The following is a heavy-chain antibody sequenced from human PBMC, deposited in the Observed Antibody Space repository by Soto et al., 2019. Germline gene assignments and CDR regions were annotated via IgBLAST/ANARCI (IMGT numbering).Heavy chain of an antibody. D-gene: IGHD3-22*01. V-gene: IGHV3-23*01. Sequence: GGSLRLSCAASGFTFSSYAMSWVRQAPGKGLEWVSAISGSGGSTYYADSVKGRFTISRDNSKNTLYLQMNSPRAEDTAVYYCAKDYYDSSGYYRQYFQHWGQGTLVTVSS. CDR1: GFTFSSYA. CDR2: ISGSGGST. J-gene: IGHJ1*01. CDR3: AKDYYDSSGYYRQYFQH.